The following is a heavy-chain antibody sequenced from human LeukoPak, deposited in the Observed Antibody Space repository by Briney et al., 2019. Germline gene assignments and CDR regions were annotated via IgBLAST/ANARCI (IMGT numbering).Heavy chain of an antibody. CDR3: ASPGSSGWYSSSFDY. V-gene: IGHV3-21*01. J-gene: IGHJ4*02. Sequence: TGGSLRLSCAASGFTFSSYSMNWVRQAPGKGLEWVSSISSSSSYIYYADSVKGRFTISRDNAKNSLYLQMNSLRAEDTAVYYCASPGSSGWYSSSFDYWGQGTLVTVSS. CDR1: GFTFSSYS. D-gene: IGHD6-19*01. CDR2: ISSSSSYI.